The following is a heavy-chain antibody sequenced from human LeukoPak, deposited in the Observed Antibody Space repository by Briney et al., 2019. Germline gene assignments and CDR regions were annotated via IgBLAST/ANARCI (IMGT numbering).Heavy chain of an antibody. V-gene: IGHV3-74*01. CDR3: ARASYGGNSPFDY. D-gene: IGHD4-23*01. J-gene: IGHJ4*02. CDR2: INSDGSIT. Sequence: GGSLRLSCVASGFTFSNSWMHWVRQAPGKGLVWVSRINSDGSITTYAGSVKGRFTISRDNDKNTLYLQMNGLRAEDTAVYSCARASYGGNSPFDYWGQGTLVTVSS. CDR1: GFTFSNSW.